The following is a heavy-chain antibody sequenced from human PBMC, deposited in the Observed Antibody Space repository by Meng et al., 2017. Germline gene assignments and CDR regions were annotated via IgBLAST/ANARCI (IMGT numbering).Heavy chain of an antibody. Sequence: GESLKISCAASAFNFSSYAMHWVRQAPGKGLEWVAVMSYDGGNKYYADSVKGRITISRDNSKNTLYLQINSLRAEDTAVYYCAREFSAGSGWLESYYFDYWGQGTLVTVSS. V-gene: IGHV3-30*04. CDR3: AREFSAGSGWLESYYFDY. CDR2: MSYDGGNK. J-gene: IGHJ4*02. D-gene: IGHD6-19*01. CDR1: AFNFSSYA.